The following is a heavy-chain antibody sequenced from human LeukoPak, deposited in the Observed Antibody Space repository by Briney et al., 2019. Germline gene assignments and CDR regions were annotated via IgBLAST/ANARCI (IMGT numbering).Heavy chain of an antibody. Sequence: PGGSLRLSCAASGYTFSSYGMHWVRQAPGKGLEWVAFIRYDGSNKYYADSVKGRFTISRDKSKNTLYLQMNSLRAEDTAVYYCAKDGYYGSSGPIDYWGQGTLVTVSS. CDR3: AKDGYYGSSGPIDY. D-gene: IGHD3-22*01. CDR2: IRYDGSNK. V-gene: IGHV3-30*02. J-gene: IGHJ4*02. CDR1: GYTFSSYG.